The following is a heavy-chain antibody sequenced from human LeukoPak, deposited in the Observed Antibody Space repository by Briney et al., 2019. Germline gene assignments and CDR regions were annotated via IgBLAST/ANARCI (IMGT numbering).Heavy chain of an antibody. J-gene: IGHJ4*02. CDR2: INPSNSYS. V-gene: IGHV5-10-1*01. Sequence: GESLKISCKGSGYSFTNYWISWVRQMPGKGLEWMGRINPSNSYSQYNPSFQGHVTFSADKSIATVYLQWTTLRASDTAIYYCARGGWLDDYWGQGTLVTVSS. D-gene: IGHD6-19*01. CDR1: GYSFTNYW. CDR3: ARGGWLDDY.